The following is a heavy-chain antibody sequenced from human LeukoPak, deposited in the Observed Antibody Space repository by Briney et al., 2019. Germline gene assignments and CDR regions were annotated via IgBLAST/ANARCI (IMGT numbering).Heavy chain of an antibody. CDR1: GFTFSSYA. CDR3: ARTYDYVWGSYRPYDAFDI. J-gene: IGHJ3*02. V-gene: IGHV3-20*04. Sequence: GGSLRLSCAASGFTFSSYAMSWVRQAPGKGLEWASGINWNGGSTGYADSVKGRFTISRDNAKNSLYLQMNSLRAEDTALYYCARTYDYVWGSYRPYDAFDIWGQGTMVTVSS. D-gene: IGHD3-16*02. CDR2: INWNGGST.